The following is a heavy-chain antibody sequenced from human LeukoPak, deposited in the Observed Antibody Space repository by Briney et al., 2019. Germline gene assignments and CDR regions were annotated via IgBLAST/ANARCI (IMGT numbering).Heavy chain of an antibody. D-gene: IGHD4-23*01. J-gene: IGHJ1*01. V-gene: IGHV4-39*07. CDR1: GGSISSSSYY. CDR3: AGPFPDIADYGGAWSPHWDFQH. Sequence: SETLSLTCTVSGGSISSSSYYWGWIRQPPGKGLEWIGSIYYSGSTYYNPSLKSRVTISVDTSKNQFSLKLSSVTAADTAVYYCAGPFPDIADYGGAWSPHWDFQHWGQGTLVTVSS. CDR2: IYYSGST.